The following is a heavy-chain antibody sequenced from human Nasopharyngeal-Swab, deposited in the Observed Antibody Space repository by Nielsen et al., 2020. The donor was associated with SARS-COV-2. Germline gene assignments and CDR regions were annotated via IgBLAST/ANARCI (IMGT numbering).Heavy chain of an antibody. CDR1: GFTFSSYA. CDR3: AKVGATFDY. J-gene: IGHJ4*02. Sequence: GGSLRLSCAASGFTFSSYAMHWVRQAPGKGLEWVAVISYDGSNKYYADSVKGRFTISRDNSKNTLYLQMNSLRAEDTAVYYCAKVGATFDYWGQGTLVTVSS. CDR2: ISYDGSNK. V-gene: IGHV3-30-3*01. D-gene: IGHD1-26*01.